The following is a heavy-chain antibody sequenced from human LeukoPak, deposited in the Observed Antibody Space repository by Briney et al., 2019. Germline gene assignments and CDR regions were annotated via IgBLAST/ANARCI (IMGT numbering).Heavy chain of an antibody. CDR2: IKSKTDGGTT. J-gene: IGHJ4*02. V-gene: IGHV3-15*01. CDR1: GFTFSSYW. CDR3: TTVVTGITMVRGVIFIA. Sequence: GGSLRLSCAASGFTFSSYWMSWVRQAPGKGLEWVGRIKSKTDGGTTDYAAPVKGRFTISRDDSKNTLYLQMNSLKTEDTAVYYCTTVVTGITMVRGVIFIAWGQGTLVTVSS. D-gene: IGHD3-10*01.